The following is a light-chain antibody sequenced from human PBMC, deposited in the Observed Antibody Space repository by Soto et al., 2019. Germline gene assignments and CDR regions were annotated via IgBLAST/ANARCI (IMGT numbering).Light chain of an antibody. CDR1: SSNIGSHT. J-gene: IGLJ2*01. V-gene: IGLV1-44*01. CDR3: AAWHDSLNGPV. Sequence: QSVLTQPPSASGTPEQRVTISCSGGSSNIGSHTVNWYQHLPGTAPKLLIYSNNQRPSGVPDRFSGSVSGTSASLAISGLQSEDEADYYCAAWHDSLNGPVFGGGTKVTVL. CDR2: SNN.